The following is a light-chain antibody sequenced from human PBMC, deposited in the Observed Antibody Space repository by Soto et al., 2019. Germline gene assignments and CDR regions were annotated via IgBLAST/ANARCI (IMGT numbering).Light chain of an antibody. CDR3: QQSYSTPMYT. CDR2: AAS. V-gene: IGKV1-39*01. J-gene: IGKJ2*01. CDR1: QSISSY. Sequence: DIQMTQSPSSLSASVGDRVTITCRASQSISSYLDWYQQKPGKAPKLLIYAASSLQSGVPSRFSGSGSWTDVTLTISSLQPEDFATYYCQQSYSTPMYTFGQGTKLEIK.